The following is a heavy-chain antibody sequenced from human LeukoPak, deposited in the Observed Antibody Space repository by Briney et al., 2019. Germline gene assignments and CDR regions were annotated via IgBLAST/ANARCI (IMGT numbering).Heavy chain of an antibody. CDR2: INPDGSTE. CDR3: AKLIREVTTYDY. CDR1: GFIFSNYA. J-gene: IGHJ4*02. V-gene: IGHV3-7*01. D-gene: IGHD2-21*02. Sequence: GGSLRLSCAASGFIFSNYALAWVRQAPGKGLEWVASINPDGSTEHYVDSVKGRFTVSRDSAKNSLFLQMNTLRVEDTAVYYCAKLIREVTTYDYWGPGALVTVSS.